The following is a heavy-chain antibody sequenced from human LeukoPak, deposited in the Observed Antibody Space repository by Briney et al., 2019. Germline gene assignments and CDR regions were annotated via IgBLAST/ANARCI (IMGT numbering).Heavy chain of an antibody. CDR2: IDHSGGT. D-gene: IGHD1-26*01. Sequence: SETLSLTCAVYGGSFSGYCWSWIRQPPGKGLEWIGEIDHSGGTTYNPSLKSRVTMSVDTSKNQFSLKLSSVTAADTAVYYCARRPRNSGSYDGPPGLDYWGQGTLVTVSS. V-gene: IGHV4-34*01. CDR3: ARRPRNSGSYDGPPGLDY. J-gene: IGHJ4*02. CDR1: GGSFSGYC.